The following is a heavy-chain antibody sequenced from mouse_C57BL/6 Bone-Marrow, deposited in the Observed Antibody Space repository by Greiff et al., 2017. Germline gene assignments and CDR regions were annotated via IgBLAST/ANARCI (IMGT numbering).Heavy chain of an antibody. CDR1: GYTFTSYG. D-gene: IGHD2-3*01. J-gene: IGHJ4*01. CDR2: IYPRSGNT. CDR3: ARGSWLLEMDY. V-gene: IGHV1-81*01. Sequence: QVQLQQSGPELVKPGASVKLSCKASGYTFTSYGISWVKQRTGQGLEWIGEIYPRSGNTYYNEKFKGKATLTADKSSSTAYMELRSLTSEDSAVYFCARGSWLLEMDYWGQGTSVTVSS.